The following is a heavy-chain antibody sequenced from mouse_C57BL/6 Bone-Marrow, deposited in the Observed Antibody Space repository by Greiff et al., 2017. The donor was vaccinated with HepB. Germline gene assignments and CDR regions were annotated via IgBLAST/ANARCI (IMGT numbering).Heavy chain of an antibody. J-gene: IGHJ1*03. Sequence: VQLQQSGPGLVKPSQSLSLTCSVTGYSITSGYYWNWIRQFPGNKLEWMGYISYDGSNNYNPSLKNRISITRDTSKNQFFLKLNSVTTEDTATYYCARDLGGYRYFDVWGTGTTVTVSS. CDR2: ISYDGSN. D-gene: IGHD3-1*01. CDR3: ARDLGGYRYFDV. CDR1: GYSITSGYY. V-gene: IGHV3-6*01.